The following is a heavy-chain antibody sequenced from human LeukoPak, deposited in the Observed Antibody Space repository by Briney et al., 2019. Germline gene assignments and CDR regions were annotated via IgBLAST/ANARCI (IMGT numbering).Heavy chain of an antibody. V-gene: IGHV3-21*01. CDR1: GFTFSSYS. CDR2: ISSSSSYI. D-gene: IGHD3-22*01. J-gene: IGHJ3*02. Sequence: GGSLRLSCAASGFTFSSYSMNWVRQAPGRGLEWVSSISSSSSYIYYADSVKGRFSISRDNAKKSLYLQMNSLRAEDTAVYYCARDHHRRLYDSQARDTFDIWGQGTMVTVSS. CDR3: ARDHHRRLYDSQARDTFDI.